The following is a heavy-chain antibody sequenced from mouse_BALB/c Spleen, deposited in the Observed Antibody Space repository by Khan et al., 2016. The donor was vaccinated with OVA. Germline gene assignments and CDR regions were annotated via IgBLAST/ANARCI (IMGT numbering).Heavy chain of an antibody. CDR1: GFTFSDYG. D-gene: IGHD1-1*01. Sequence: EVQLQESGGDLVKPGGSLKLSCAASGFTFSDYGMSWVRQTPEERLEWVATISSGGSFTYYLDSVKGRFPVSRDSAKNTLYLQMSSLRSEDTAMCYCTRTPGYYGSNYFDQWGQGTSLTVSS. V-gene: IGHV5-9-3*01. CDR3: TRTPGYYGSNYFDQ. J-gene: IGHJ2*03. CDR2: ISSGGSFT.